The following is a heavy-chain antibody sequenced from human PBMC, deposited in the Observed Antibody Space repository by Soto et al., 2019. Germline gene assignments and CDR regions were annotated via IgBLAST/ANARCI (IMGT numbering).Heavy chain of an antibody. CDR2: IGDSGAST. V-gene: IGHV3-23*01. Sequence: EVLLLESGGGLVQPGGSLRLSCEASGFSFSSFAMNWVRQAPGKGLEWVSAIGDSGASTYYADSVKGRFTISRDNSRNTLYLQLISLRAEDTAVYYCAKGVELDVCGNGTTVTVS. D-gene: IGHD1-26*01. CDR1: GFSFSSFA. CDR3: AKGVELDV. J-gene: IGHJ6*03.